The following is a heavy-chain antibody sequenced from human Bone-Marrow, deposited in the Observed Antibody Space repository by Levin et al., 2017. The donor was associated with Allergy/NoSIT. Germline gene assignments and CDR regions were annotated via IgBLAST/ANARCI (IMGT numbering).Heavy chain of an antibody. V-gene: IGHV3-9*01. D-gene: IGHD6-13*01. CDR3: AKDLSNQAHEKYSSSLEVEVRKDEQKMVIPRYYYYGMDV. CDR1: GFTFDDYA. CDR2: ISWNSGSI. Sequence: GGSLRLSCAASGFTFDDYAMHWVRQAPGKGLEWVSGISWNSGSIGYADSVKGRFTISRDNAKNSLYLQMNSLRAEDTALYYCAKDLSNQAHEKYSSSLEVEVRKDEQKMVIPRYYYYGMDVWGQGTTVTVSS. J-gene: IGHJ6*02.